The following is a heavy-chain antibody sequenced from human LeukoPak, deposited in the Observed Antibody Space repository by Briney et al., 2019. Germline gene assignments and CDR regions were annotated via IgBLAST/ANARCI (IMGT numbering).Heavy chain of an antibody. D-gene: IGHD4-17*01. J-gene: IGHJ5*02. V-gene: IGHV4-34*01. Sequence: SETLSLTCAVYGGSFSGYYWSWIRQPPGKGREWIGEINHSGSTNYNPSLKSRVTISVDTSKNQFSLKLSSVTAADTAVYYCARSDYGPGVDPWGQGTLVTVSS. CDR1: GGSFSGYY. CDR3: ARSDYGPGVDP. CDR2: INHSGST.